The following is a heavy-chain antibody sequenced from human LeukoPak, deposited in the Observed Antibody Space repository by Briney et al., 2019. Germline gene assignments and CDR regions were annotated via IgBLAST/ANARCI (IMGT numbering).Heavy chain of an antibody. D-gene: IGHD3-22*01. J-gene: IGHJ4*02. V-gene: IGHV1-2*02. CDR2: INPNSGGT. CDR1: GYTFTGYY. Sequence: ASVKVSCKASGYTFTGYYMHWVRQAPGQGLEWMGWINPNSGGTNYAQKFQGRVTMTRDTSISTAYMELSRLRSDDTAVYYCARPYYYDSSGYASPFDYRGQGTLVTVSS. CDR3: ARPYYYDSSGYASPFDY.